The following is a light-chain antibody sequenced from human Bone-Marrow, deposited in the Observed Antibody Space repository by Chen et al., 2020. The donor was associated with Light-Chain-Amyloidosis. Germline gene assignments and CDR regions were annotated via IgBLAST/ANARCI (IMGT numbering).Light chain of an antibody. Sequence: QSALTPPPSASGSLGQSVPISCTGPSSDVGGYNSVSWYQQHPGKAPKLMISEVSKRPSGVPDRFSGSKSGNTASLTVSGLQPDDEADYYCSSYGGRTNLDFGGGTKLTVL. CDR1: SSDVGGYNS. CDR3: SSYGGRTNLD. J-gene: IGLJ2*01. V-gene: IGLV2-8*01. CDR2: EVS.